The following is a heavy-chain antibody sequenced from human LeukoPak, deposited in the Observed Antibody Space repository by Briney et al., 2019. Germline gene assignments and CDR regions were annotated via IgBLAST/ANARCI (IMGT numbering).Heavy chain of an antibody. J-gene: IGHJ4*02. CDR2: IIPIFGTA. CDR1: GGTFSSYA. CDR3: ARGLKARGSGIHY. Sequence: ALVKVSCKASGGTFSSYAISWVRQAPGQGLEWMGGIIPIFGTANYAQKFQGRVTITAGKSTSTAYMELSSLRSEDTAVYYCARGLKARGSGIHYWGQGTLVTVSS. V-gene: IGHV1-69*06. D-gene: IGHD3-10*01.